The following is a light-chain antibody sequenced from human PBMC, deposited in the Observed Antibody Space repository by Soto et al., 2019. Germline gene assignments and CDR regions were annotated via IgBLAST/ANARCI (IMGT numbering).Light chain of an antibody. CDR1: TSNIGSNA. J-gene: IGLJ3*02. CDR3: AAWDDSLSWV. Sequence: QSVLTQAPSASGTPGQRVTISCSGSTSNIGSNAVNWYQQLPGTAPKLLIFSNNQRPSGVPDRFSGSKSGTSASLAISGLQPEDEADYYCAAWDDSLSWVFGGGTKLTVL. V-gene: IGLV1-44*01. CDR2: SNN.